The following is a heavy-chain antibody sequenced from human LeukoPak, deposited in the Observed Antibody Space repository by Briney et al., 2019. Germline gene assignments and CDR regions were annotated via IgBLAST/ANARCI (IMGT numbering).Heavy chain of an antibody. CDR3: ARGRGLRPYYYYYYMDV. J-gene: IGHJ6*03. V-gene: IGHV4-34*01. Sequence: SETLSLTCAVYGGSFSGYYWSWIRQPPGKGLEWIGEINHSGSTNYNPSLKSRVTISVDTSKNQFSLKLSSVTAVDTAVYYCARGRGLRPYYYYYYMDVWGKGTTVTVSS. CDR2: INHSGST. CDR1: GGSFSGYY. D-gene: IGHD4-17*01.